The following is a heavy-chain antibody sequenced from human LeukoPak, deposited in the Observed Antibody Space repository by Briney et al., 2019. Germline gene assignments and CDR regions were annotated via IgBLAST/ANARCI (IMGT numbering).Heavy chain of an antibody. CDR1: GFTFSTYA. CDR2: ISYDGSNE. J-gene: IGHJ4*02. D-gene: IGHD2-21*01. Sequence: GGSLRLSCEASGFTFSTYAMHWVRQAPGKGLEWVSEISYDGSNEYYADSVKGRFTISRGKSKNTLCLQMNSLTAEDSAVYYCARARVRGVSFFAYWGQGTLVTVSS. V-gene: IGHV3-30*01. CDR3: ARARVRGVSFFAY.